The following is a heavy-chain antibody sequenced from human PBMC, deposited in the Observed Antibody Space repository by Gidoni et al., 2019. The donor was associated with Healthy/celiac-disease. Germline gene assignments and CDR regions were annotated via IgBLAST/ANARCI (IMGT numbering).Heavy chain of an antibody. V-gene: IGHV4-39*01. D-gene: IGHD2-15*01. CDR2: IYYSGRT. CDR1: GGSLSSSSYY. Sequence: QLQLQESGPGLVKPSETLSLTCTVSGGSLSSSSYYWGWIRQPPGKGLEWIGSIYYSGRTYYNPSLKSRVTIFVDTSKNQFSLKLSSVTAADTAVYYCARLVVLKGGWFDPWGQGTLVTVSS. CDR3: ARLVVLKGGWFDP. J-gene: IGHJ5*02.